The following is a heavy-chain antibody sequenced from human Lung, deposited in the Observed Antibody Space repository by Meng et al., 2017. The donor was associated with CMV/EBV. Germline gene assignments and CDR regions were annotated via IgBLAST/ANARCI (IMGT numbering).Heavy chain of an antibody. V-gene: IGHV3-7*01. D-gene: IGHD4-17*01. Sequence: GGSLRLXCAASGFTFRTYWMSWVRQAPGKGLEWVANIKPDGSEKSYVDYVKGRFTISRDNAESSLYLQMDSLRAEDTAVYYCARGGSNGGYLPHSGEGPLVTVSS. CDR2: IKPDGSEK. J-gene: IGHJ4*02. CDR1: GFTFRTYW. CDR3: ARGGSNGGYLPH.